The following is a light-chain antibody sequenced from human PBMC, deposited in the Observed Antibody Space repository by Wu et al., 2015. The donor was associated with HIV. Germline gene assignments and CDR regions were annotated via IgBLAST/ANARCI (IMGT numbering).Light chain of an antibody. CDR3: QQYNNWPPRT. J-gene: IGKJ1*01. CDR2: GAS. CDR1: QSVTRSY. V-gene: IGKV3-20*01. Sequence: DIVLTQSPGTLSLSPGGRATLSCRASQSVTRSYLAWYQQKPGQAPRLLIYGASSRATGIPDRFSGSGSGTEFTLTISSMQSEDFAVYYCQQYNNWPPRTFGQGTKVEIK.